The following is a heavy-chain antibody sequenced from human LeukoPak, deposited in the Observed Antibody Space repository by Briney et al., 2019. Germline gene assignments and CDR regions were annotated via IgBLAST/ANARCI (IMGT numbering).Heavy chain of an antibody. CDR1: GYTFTGYY. Sequence: ASVKVSCKASGYTFTGYYMHWVRQAPGQGLEWMGWINPNSGGTNYAQKFQGRVTMTRDTSISTAYMELSRLRSDDTAVYYCARDALYYYYGMDVWGQGTTVTVSS. CDR3: ARDALYYYYGMDV. J-gene: IGHJ6*02. CDR2: INPNSGGT. V-gene: IGHV1-2*02.